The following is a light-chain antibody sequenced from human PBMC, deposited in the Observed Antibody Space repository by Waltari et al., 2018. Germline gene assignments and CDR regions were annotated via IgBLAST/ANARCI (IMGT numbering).Light chain of an antibody. CDR1: SSDVGGYNY. J-gene: IGLJ3*02. CDR3: CSYVGSNIYWV. Sequence: QSALTQPRSVSGSPGQSVTISCTGTSSDVGGYNYVSWYQQHPDKPPKLNIYDINKRPSGVPDRFSGSKSGNTASLTISGLQAEDEADYYCCSYVGSNIYWVFGGGTKLTVL. CDR2: DIN. V-gene: IGLV2-11*01.